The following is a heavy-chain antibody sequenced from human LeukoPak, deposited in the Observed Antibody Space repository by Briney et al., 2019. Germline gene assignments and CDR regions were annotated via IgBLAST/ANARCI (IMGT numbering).Heavy chain of an antibody. D-gene: IGHD1-14*01. CDR1: GFTFSSYG. CDR2: ISHDGNNK. V-gene: IGHV3-30*18. J-gene: IGHJ5*01. CDR3: AKEYLSGFDS. Sequence: GGSLRLSCAASGFTFSSYGMHWVRQAPGKGLEGVAIISHDGNNKYYADSVKGRFTISRDNSKNTLYLQMNSLRAEDTAVYYCAKEYLSGFDSWGQGTLVTVSS.